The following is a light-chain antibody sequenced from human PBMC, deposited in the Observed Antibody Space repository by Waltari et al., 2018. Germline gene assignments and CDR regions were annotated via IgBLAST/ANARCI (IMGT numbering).Light chain of an antibody. Sequence: QSALTQPASVSGSPGHSITIVWPCSSRDSGSYNLVFCYQHPPGKDPKGMMYEVTKRPSGGSKRFSGSKSGNTASLKISGVQAEDDGHYYCCSYAGSGTWVFGGGTKLTVL. CDR2: EVT. J-gene: IGLJ3*02. V-gene: IGLV2-23*02. CDR1: SRDSGSYNL. CDR3: CSYAGSGTWV.